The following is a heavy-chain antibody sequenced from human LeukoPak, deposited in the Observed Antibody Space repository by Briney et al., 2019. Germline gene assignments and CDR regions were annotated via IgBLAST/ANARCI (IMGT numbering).Heavy chain of an antibody. J-gene: IGHJ5*02. Sequence: ASVKVSCKASGGTFSSYAISWVRQAPGQGLEWMGGIIPIFGTANYAQKFQGRVTITADKSTSTAYMELSSLRSEDTAVYYCARDSYSSGHTDDISYYWFDPWGQGTLVTVSS. CDR2: IIPIFGTA. D-gene: IGHD6-19*01. CDR3: ARDSYSSGHTDDISYYWFDP. CDR1: GGTFSSYA. V-gene: IGHV1-69*06.